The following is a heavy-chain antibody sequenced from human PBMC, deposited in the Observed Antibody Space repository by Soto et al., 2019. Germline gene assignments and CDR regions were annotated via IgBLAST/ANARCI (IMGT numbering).Heavy chain of an antibody. D-gene: IGHD2-15*01. CDR2: IIPIFGTA. V-gene: IGHV1-69*13. Sequence: GASVKVSCKASGGTFSSYAISWVRQAPGQGLEWMGGIIPIFGTANYAQKFQGRVTITADESTSTAYMELSSLRSEDTAVYYCAREDGYCSGGSCYNWFDPWGQGTLVTVSS. CDR1: GGTFSSYA. J-gene: IGHJ5*02. CDR3: AREDGYCSGGSCYNWFDP.